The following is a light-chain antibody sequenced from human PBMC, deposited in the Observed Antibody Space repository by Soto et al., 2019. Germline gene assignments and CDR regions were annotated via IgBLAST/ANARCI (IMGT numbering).Light chain of an antibody. CDR2: AAS. J-gene: IGKJ1*01. CDR3: QQYGSPRGT. CDR1: QTISKSN. Sequence: EIVLTQSPGSLSLSPGEGAALSCRASQTISKSNLAWYQQKPGQPPRLLVYAASSRVTGIPARFSGSGSGTDFTLTISRLEPEDFAIYYCQQYGSPRGTFGQGTKVEI. V-gene: IGKV3-20*01.